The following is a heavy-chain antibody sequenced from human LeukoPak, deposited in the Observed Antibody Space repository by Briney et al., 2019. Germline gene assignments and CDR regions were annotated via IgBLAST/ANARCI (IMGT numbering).Heavy chain of an antibody. Sequence: SETLSLTCAVSGGSISSTIWWSWVRQPPWKGLEWIGEIFHTGSTNYNPSLKSRVTISVDKSKNQFSLKLISVTAADTAVYYCAVTGTSFDPWGQGTLVTVSS. CDR3: AVTGTSFDP. CDR2: IFHTGST. D-gene: IGHD1/OR15-1a*01. J-gene: IGHJ5*02. V-gene: IGHV4-4*02. CDR1: GGSISSTIW.